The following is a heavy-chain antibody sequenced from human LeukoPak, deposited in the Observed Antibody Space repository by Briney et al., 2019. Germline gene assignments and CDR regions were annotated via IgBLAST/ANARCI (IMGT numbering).Heavy chain of an antibody. CDR1: GGSFSGYY. Sequence: SETLSLTCAVYGGSFSGYYWSWIRQPPGKGLEWIGEINHSGSTNYNPSLKSRVTISVDTSKNQLSLKLSSVTAADTAVYYCASYGDLRNFDYWGQGTLVTVSS. CDR2: INHSGST. V-gene: IGHV4-34*01. D-gene: IGHD4-17*01. J-gene: IGHJ4*02. CDR3: ASYGDLRNFDY.